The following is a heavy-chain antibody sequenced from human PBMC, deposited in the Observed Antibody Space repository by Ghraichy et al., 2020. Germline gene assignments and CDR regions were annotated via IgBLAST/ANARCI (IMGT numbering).Heavy chain of an antibody. Sequence: GSLRLSCAASGVTLSNCDMHWVRQVTGKGLQWGSGIGMAGEPHYLDSGKGRFTIARENAKNSRELKRNSLRAGDTAVYFCVRQCTELRDKLYYYYGMDVWGQGSTVTGSS. D-gene: IGHD2-15*01. CDR2: IGMAGEP. CDR3: VRQCTELRDKLYYYYGMDV. CDR1: GVTLSNCD. V-gene: IGHV3-13*05. J-gene: IGHJ6*02.